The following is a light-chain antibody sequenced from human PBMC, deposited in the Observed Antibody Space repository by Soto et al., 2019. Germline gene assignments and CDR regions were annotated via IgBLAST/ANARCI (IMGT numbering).Light chain of an antibody. V-gene: IGKV3-20*01. CDR2: GAS. Sequence: EIVLTQSPGTLSLSPGERATLSCRASQSVSGSYLAWYQQKPGQAPRLLIYGASSRATGIPDRFSGSGSGTDFTLTISRLEPEDFAVYYCQQYGSSRWTFGQGTKVEI. CDR1: QSVSGSY. CDR3: QQYGSSRWT. J-gene: IGKJ1*01.